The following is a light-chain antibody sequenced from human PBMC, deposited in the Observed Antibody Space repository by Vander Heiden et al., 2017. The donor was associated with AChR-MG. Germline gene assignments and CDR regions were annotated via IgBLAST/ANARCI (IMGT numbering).Light chain of an antibody. Sequence: EIVLTQSPGNLSLSPGERATLSCGASQSVRSNYLAWYQQKPGLAPRLLIYDASSRATGIPDRFSGSGSGTDFALTISRLEPEDFAVYYCQQDGSSPRTFGPETKVGIK. CDR1: QSVRSNY. J-gene: IGKJ1*01. CDR3: QQDGSSPRT. V-gene: IGKV3D-20*01. CDR2: DAS.